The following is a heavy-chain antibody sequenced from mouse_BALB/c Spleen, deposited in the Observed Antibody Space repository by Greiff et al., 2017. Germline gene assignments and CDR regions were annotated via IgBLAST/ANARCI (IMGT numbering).Heavy chain of an antibody. J-gene: IGHJ3*01. Sequence: EVQVVESGGGLVQPGGSMKLSCVASGFTFSNYWMNWVRQSPEKGLEWVAEIRLKSNNYATHYAESVKGRFTISRDDSKSSVYLQMNNLRAEDTGIYYCTWGYYGSAFAYWGQGTLVTVSA. D-gene: IGHD1-1*01. CDR1: GFTFSNYW. CDR3: TWGYYGSAFAY. V-gene: IGHV6-6*02. CDR2: IRLKSNNYAT.